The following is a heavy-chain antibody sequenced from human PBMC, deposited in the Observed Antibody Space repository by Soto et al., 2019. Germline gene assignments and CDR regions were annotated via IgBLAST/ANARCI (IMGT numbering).Heavy chain of an antibody. CDR3: ARGDKHCSGGSCYHDAFDI. CDR1: SNSNNSYD. CDR2: ISAYNGNT. D-gene: IGHD2-15*01. Sequence: SSEGSSNSNNSYDRNRVRQANSQGLGWMGWISAYNGNTNYAQKLQGRVTMTTDTSTSTAYMELRSLRSDDTAVYYCARGDKHCSGGSCYHDAFDIWGQGTMVTVS. J-gene: IGHJ3*02. V-gene: IGHV1-18*01.